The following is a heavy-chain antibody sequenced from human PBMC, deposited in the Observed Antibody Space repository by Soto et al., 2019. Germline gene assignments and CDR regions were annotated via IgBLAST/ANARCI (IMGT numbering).Heavy chain of an antibody. CDR3: AKEALVDTAMDTTGVDAFDI. CDR2: IWYDGSNK. Sequence: QVQLVESGGGVVQPGRSLRLSCAASGFTFSSYGMHWVRQAPGKGLEWVAVIWYDGSNKYYADSVKSRFTISRDNSKNTLYLQMNSLRAEDTAVYYCAKEALVDTAMDTTGVDAFDIWGQGTMVTVSS. D-gene: IGHD5-18*01. V-gene: IGHV3-33*06. J-gene: IGHJ3*02. CDR1: GFTFSSYG.